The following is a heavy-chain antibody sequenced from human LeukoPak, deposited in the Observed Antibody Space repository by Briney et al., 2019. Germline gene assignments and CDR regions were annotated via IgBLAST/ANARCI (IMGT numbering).Heavy chain of an antibody. CDR2: INPNSGGT. V-gene: IGHV1-2*02. CDR3: AKAQWLELDAFDF. Sequence: GSSVKVSCKASGGTFSSYAISWVRQAPGQGLEWMGWINPNSGGTNYEQKFQGRVTMTRDTSISTAYMELSRLRSDDTAVYYCAKAQWLELDAFDFWGQGTMVTVSS. CDR1: GGTFSSYA. J-gene: IGHJ3*01. D-gene: IGHD6-19*01.